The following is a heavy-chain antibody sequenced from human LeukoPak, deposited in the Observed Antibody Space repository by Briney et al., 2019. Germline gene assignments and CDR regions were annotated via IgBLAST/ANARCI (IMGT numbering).Heavy chain of an antibody. CDR1: GFTFSSYA. CDR2: ISGSGSST. D-gene: IGHD5-24*01. V-gene: IGHV3-23*01. Sequence: GGSLRLSCAASGFTFSSYAMSWVRQAPGKGLQWVSGISGSGSSTYYADSVKGRFTISRDNSKNTLYLQMNSLRAGDTAVYHCARSRDGYNYWAADFDYWGQGTLVTVSS. CDR3: ARSRDGYNYWAADFDY. J-gene: IGHJ4*02.